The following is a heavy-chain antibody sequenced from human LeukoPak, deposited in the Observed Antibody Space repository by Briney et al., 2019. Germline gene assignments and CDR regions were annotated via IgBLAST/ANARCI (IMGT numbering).Heavy chain of an antibody. Sequence: GGSLRLSCAASGFTFGSYAMSWVRQAPGKGLEWVSAISGSGGSTYYADSVKGRFTISRDNSKNTLYLQMNSLRAEDTAVYYCAKGHRGYSYGYDIWGQGTMVTVSS. CDR3: AKGHRGYSYGYDI. CDR1: GFTFGSYA. D-gene: IGHD5-18*01. V-gene: IGHV3-23*01. CDR2: ISGSGGST. J-gene: IGHJ3*02.